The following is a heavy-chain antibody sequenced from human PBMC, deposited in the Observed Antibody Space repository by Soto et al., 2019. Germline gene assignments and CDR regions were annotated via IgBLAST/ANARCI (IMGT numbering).Heavy chain of an antibody. Sequence: GGSLRLSCAASGFTFSDYYMSWIRQAPGKGLEWVSYISSSGSTIYYADSVKGRFTISRDNAKNSLYMQMNRLRAEDTAVFYCARRAFYGSGSYNWFDPWGQGTLVTVSS. CDR1: GFTFSDYY. J-gene: IGHJ5*02. CDR3: ARRAFYGSGSYNWFDP. CDR2: ISSSGSTI. D-gene: IGHD3-10*01. V-gene: IGHV3-11*01.